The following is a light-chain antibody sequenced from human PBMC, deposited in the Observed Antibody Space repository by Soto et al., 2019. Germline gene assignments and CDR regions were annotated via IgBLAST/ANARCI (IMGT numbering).Light chain of an antibody. Sequence: DIQMTQSPSTLSASVGDRVTITCRASQSISSWLAWYQQKPGKAPKLLIFDASSFERGVPSRFSGSGSGTEFTLTISSLQPDDFGTFYCQQYNSYPYTFGQGTKLEIK. J-gene: IGKJ2*01. CDR1: QSISSW. V-gene: IGKV1-5*01. CDR3: QQYNSYPYT. CDR2: DAS.